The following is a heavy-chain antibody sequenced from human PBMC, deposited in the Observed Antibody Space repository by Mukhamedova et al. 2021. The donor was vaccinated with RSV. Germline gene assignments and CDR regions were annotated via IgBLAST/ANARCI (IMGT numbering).Heavy chain of an antibody. V-gene: IGHV4-34*01. D-gene: IGHD3-10*01. Sequence: EYMGEINHSGSTNYNPSLKSRVTISVDTSKNQFSLKLSSVTAADTAVFYCHFKRGSGGLPNLYYFDYWGQGTLVTASS. CDR2: INHSGST. J-gene: IGHJ4*02. CDR3: HFKRGSGGLPNLYYFDY.